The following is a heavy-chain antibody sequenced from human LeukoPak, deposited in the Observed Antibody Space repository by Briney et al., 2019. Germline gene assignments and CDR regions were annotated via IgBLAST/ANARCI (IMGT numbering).Heavy chain of an antibody. CDR3: AKGWEVGANRQDYYYYGMDV. CDR1: GFIFSSYA. V-gene: IGHV3-21*04. Sequence: GRSLRLYCAASGFIFSSYAMSWVRQAPGKGLEWVSSISSSSSYIYYADSVKGRFTISRDNAKNSLYLQMNSLRVEDTATYYCAKGWEVGANRQDYYYYGMDVWGQGTTVTVSS. D-gene: IGHD1-26*01. CDR2: ISSSSSYI. J-gene: IGHJ6*02.